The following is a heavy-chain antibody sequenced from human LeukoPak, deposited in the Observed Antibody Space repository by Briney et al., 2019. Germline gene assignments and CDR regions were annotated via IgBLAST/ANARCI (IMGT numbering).Heavy chain of an antibody. D-gene: IGHD3-3*01. J-gene: IGHJ6*03. CDR3: ARDSGGLRFLPMDV. CDR2: IIPIFGTA. V-gene: IGHV1-69*05. Sequence: SVKVSCKASGGTFSSYAISWVRQAPGQGLEWMGRIIPIFGTANYAQKFQGRVTITTDESTSTAYMELSSLRSEDTAVYYCARDSGGLRFLPMDVWGKGTTVTVSS. CDR1: GGTFSSYA.